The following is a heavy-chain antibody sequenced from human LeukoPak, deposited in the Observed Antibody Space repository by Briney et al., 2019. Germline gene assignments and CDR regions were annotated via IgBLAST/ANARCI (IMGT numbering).Heavy chain of an antibody. V-gene: IGHV3-23*01. Sequence: GGSLRLSCAASGFTFSSYAMSWVRQAPGKGLEWVSAISGSGGNTYFADSVKGRFTISRDNSKNTLYLQMNSLRAEDTAVYYCAKSLDYGGNRARLDFWGQGTLVTVSS. CDR3: AKSLDYGGNRARLDF. D-gene: IGHD4-23*01. CDR2: ISGSGGNT. CDR1: GFTFSSYA. J-gene: IGHJ4*02.